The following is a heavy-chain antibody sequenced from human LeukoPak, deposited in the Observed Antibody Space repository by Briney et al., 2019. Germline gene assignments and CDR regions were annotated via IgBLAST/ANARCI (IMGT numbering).Heavy chain of an antibody. CDR1: GYRFTSYW. Sequence: GESLKISCKGSGYRFTSYWIGWVRQLPGKGLEWMGIIYPGDSDIRYSPSFLGQVTISADRSISTAYLQRSSLKASDTAIYYCARGGEGSGWPFDYWGQGTLVTVSA. CDR2: IYPGDSDI. D-gene: IGHD6-19*01. J-gene: IGHJ4*02. CDR3: ARGGEGSGWPFDY. V-gene: IGHV5-51*01.